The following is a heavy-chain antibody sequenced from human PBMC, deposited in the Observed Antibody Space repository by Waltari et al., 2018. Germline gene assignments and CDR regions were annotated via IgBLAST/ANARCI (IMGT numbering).Heavy chain of an antibody. V-gene: IGHV1-24*01. CDR3: ATDWGYCSDDSCYVGERGDY. J-gene: IGHJ4*02. D-gene: IGHD2-15*01. CDR2: FDPERRET. CDR1: GYSLTELS. Sequence: VQLIQSGAEVKKPGASVRLSCKVSGYSLTELSIHWVRQPPGKGLEWMGGFDPERRETTYAEGFQGRVTMTEDTSTDTAYMELRSLTADDTAVFYCATDWGYCSDDSCYVGERGDYWGQGTLVTVSS.